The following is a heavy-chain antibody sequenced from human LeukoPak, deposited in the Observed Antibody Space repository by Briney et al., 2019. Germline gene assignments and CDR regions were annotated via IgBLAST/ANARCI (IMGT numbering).Heavy chain of an antibody. V-gene: IGHV3-74*01. CDR3: VSFYETY. Sequence: GGSLRLSCAASGFTFSSYVMSWVRQAPGKGLEWVSHINSDGSWTSYADSVKGRFTISKDNAKNTVYLQMNSLRAEDTAVYYCVSFYETYWGRGTLVTVSS. CDR2: INSDGSWT. J-gene: IGHJ4*02. CDR1: GFTFSSYV. D-gene: IGHD2/OR15-2a*01.